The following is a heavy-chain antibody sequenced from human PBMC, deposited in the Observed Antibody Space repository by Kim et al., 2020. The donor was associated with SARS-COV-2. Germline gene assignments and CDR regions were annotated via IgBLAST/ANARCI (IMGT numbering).Heavy chain of an antibody. J-gene: IGHJ4*01. CDR3: SRVPHYYSWSGYHYYF. CDR2: IHHSGTT. D-gene: IGHD3-3*01. Sequence: SETLSLTCTVSGYSISIGYYWGWVRQSPGKGLEWIGSIHHSGTTDYNTSLKSRVTITVDTTKKQFSPRLTSVAATAPAAYYCSRVPHYYSWSGYHYYF. V-gene: IGHV4-38-2*02. CDR1: GYSISIGYY.